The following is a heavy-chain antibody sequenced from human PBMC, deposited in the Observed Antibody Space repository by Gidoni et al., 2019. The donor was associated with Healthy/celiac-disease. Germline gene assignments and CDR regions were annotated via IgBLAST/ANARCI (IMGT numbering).Heavy chain of an antibody. J-gene: IGHJ4*02. V-gene: IGHV3-23*01. CDR3: AKENPVAGPSDY. CDR1: VFTVSSSG. D-gene: IGHD6-19*01. CDR2: ISGSGGST. Sequence: EVQLLESGGGLVQPGGSLRLSCSASVFTVSSSGMGWVRQAPGKGLEWVSAISGSGGSTYYADSVKGRFTISRDNSKNTLYLQMNSLRAEDTAVYYCAKENPVAGPSDYWGQGTLVTVSS.